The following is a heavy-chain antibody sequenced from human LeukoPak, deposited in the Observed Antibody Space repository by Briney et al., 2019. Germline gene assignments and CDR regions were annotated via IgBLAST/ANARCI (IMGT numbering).Heavy chain of an antibody. CDR3: AKRGVVIRVILVGFHKEAYYFDS. J-gene: IGHJ4*02. CDR2: ISGSGGGT. D-gene: IGHD3-22*01. CDR1: GFTFRSYW. Sequence: GGSLRLSCAASGFTFRSYWMNWVRQAPGKGLEWVAGISGSGGGTNYADSVKGRFTISRDNPRNTLYLQMNSLRAGDTAVYFCAKRGVVIRVILVGFHKEAYYFDSWGQGALVTVSS. V-gene: IGHV3-23*01.